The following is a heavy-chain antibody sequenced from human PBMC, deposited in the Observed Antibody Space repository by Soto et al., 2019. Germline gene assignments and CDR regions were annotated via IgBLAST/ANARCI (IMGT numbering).Heavy chain of an antibody. V-gene: IGHV4-34*01. Sequence: QVQLQQWGAGLLKPSETLSLTCAVYGGSFSGYYWNWIRQPPGKGLEWIGETNHSGSTNYNPSLKSRVTLSVDTSKNQFSLKLSSVTAADTAVYYCARGWGRIFDYWGQGTLVTVSS. CDR1: GGSFSGYY. D-gene: IGHD7-27*01. J-gene: IGHJ4*02. CDR2: TNHSGST. CDR3: ARGWGRIFDY.